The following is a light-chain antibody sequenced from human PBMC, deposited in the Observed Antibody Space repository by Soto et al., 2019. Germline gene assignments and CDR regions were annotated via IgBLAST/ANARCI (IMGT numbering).Light chain of an antibody. CDR3: QVWESGSDYYV. CDR2: GNN. V-gene: IGLV1-51*01. CDR1: YSNVENNY. J-gene: IGLJ1*01. Sequence: QSVLTQPPSVSAAPGQKVTISCSGSYSNVENNYVSWYQQLPGTAPKLLIFGNNRRPSGIPDRFSGSKSGTSATLGITGLQTGDEADYYCQVWESGSDYYVFGPGTKLTVL.